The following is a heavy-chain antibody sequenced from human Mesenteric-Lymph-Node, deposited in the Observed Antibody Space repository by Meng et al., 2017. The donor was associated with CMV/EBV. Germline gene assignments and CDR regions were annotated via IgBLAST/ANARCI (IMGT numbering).Heavy chain of an antibody. D-gene: IGHD6-13*01. CDR3: ARDRVDIAAGLDV. Sequence: SETLSLTCTVSGGSVSSGSYYWSWIRQPPGKGLEWIGYIYYSGSTNYNPSLKSRVTISVDTSKNQFSLKLSSVTAADTAVYYCARDRVDIAAGLDVWGQGTTVTVSS. J-gene: IGHJ6*02. CDR1: GGSVSSGSYY. CDR2: IYYSGST. V-gene: IGHV4-61*01.